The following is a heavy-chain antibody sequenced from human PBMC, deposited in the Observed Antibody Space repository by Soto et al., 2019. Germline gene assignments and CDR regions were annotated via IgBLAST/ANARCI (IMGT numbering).Heavy chain of an antibody. V-gene: IGHV4-34*01. J-gene: IGHJ6*02. CDR1: GGSFSGYY. D-gene: IGHD2-2*01. Sequence: SETLSLTCAVYGGSFSGYYWSWIRQPPGKGLEWIGEINHSGSTNYNPSLKSRVTISVDTSKNQFSLKLSSVTAADTAAYYCARGGYQLLSGYYYGMDVWGQGTTVTVSS. CDR2: INHSGST. CDR3: ARGGYQLLSGYYYGMDV.